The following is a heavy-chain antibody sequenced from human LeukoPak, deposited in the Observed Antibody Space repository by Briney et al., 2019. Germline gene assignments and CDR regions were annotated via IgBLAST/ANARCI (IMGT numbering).Heavy chain of an antibody. V-gene: IGHV4-59*12. J-gene: IGHJ6*03. CDR2: IYHSGST. CDR3: ARVLRFLEGYMDV. D-gene: IGHD3-3*01. CDR1: GGSISSYY. Sequence: PSETLSLTCTVSGGSISSYYWSWIRQPPGKGLEWIGYIYHSGSTYYNPSLKSRVTISVDRSKNQFSLKLSSVTAADTAVYYCARVLRFLEGYMDVWGKGTTVTVSS.